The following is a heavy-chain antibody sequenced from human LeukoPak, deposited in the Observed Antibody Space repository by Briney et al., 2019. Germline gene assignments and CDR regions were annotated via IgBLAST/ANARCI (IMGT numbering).Heavy chain of an antibody. CDR3: AKLPEEHLNLDY. D-gene: IGHD1-14*01. V-gene: IGHV3-23*01. Sequence: GGSLRLSCAASGFTFSSNAMSWVRQAPRKGLEWVSVISGSGDTTFYGDCVKGRFSISRDNSKNTLYLQVNSLRVEDTAVYYCAKLPEEHLNLDYWGQGTLVTVSS. J-gene: IGHJ4*02. CDR2: ISGSGDTT. CDR1: GFTFSSNA.